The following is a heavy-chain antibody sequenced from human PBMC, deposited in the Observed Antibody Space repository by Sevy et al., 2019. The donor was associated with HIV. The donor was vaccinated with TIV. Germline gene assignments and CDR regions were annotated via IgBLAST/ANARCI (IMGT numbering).Heavy chain of an antibody. V-gene: IGHV1-2*06. D-gene: IGHD5-18*01. CDR1: GYTFTGYY. Sequence: ASLKVSCKASGYTFTGYYMHWVRQAPGQGLEWMGRINPNSGGTNYAQKFQGRVTMTRDTSISTAYMELSRLRSDDTAVYYCARVQLWSTFYYYYGMDVWGQGTTVTVSS. J-gene: IGHJ6*02. CDR3: ARVQLWSTFYYYYGMDV. CDR2: INPNSGGT.